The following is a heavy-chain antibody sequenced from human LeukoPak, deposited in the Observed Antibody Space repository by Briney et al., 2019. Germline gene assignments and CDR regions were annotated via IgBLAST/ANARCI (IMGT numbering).Heavy chain of an antibody. V-gene: IGHV3-48*01. D-gene: IGHD3-9*01. CDR3: ARAKRLYYDILTGYRYYFDY. Sequence: GGSLRLSCAASGFTFSSYSMNWVRQAPGKGLEWVSYISSSSSTIYYADSVKGRLTISRGNAKNSLYLQMNSLRAEDTAVYYCARAKRLYYDILTGYRYYFDYWGQGTLVTVSS. CDR2: ISSSSSTI. J-gene: IGHJ4*02. CDR1: GFTFSSYS.